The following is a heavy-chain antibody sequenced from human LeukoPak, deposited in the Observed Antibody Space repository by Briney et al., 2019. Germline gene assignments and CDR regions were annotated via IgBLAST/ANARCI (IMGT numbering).Heavy chain of an antibody. CDR1: GGSISSYY. J-gene: IGHJ4*02. CDR3: ARGSPHYYGSGSYYN. Sequence: SETLSLTCTVSGGSISSYYWSWIRQPPGKGLEWIGYIYYSGSTNYNPSLKSRVTISVDKSKNQFSLKLSSVTAADTAVYYCARGSPHYYGSGSYYNWGQGTLVTVSS. V-gene: IGHV4-59*12. D-gene: IGHD3-10*01. CDR2: IYYSGST.